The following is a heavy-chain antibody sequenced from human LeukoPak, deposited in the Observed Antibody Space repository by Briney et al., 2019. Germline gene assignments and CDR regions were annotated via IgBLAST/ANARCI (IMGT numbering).Heavy chain of an antibody. V-gene: IGHV3-53*01. D-gene: IGHD3-22*01. CDR1: GFTVDSNY. CDR3: ARGDDSGYYDYFDY. J-gene: IGHJ4*02. Sequence: GGSLRLSCAASGFTVDSNYLSWVRQAPGKGLEWVSTIYTGGNTYYAASVKGRFTISRDFSKNTVFLHMNSLRAEDTAMCYCARGDDSGYYDYFDYWGQGALVTVSS. CDR2: IYTGGNT.